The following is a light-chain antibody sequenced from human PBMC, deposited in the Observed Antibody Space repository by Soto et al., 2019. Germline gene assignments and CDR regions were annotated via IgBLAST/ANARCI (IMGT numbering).Light chain of an antibody. Sequence: QSALTQPRSVSGSPGQSVTISCTGTSSDVGVYNYVSWYPQHPGKAPKLMIYDVSKRPSGVPDRFSGSKSGNTASLTISGLQAEDEADYYCCSYAGSYVFGTGTKLTVL. V-gene: IGLV2-11*01. CDR2: DVS. CDR3: CSYAGSYV. CDR1: SSDVGVYNY. J-gene: IGLJ1*01.